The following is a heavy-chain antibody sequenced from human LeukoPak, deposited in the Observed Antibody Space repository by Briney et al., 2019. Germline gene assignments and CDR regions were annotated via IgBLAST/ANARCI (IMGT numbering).Heavy chain of an antibody. CDR2: INHSGST. D-gene: IGHD3-10*01. V-gene: IGHV4-34*01. J-gene: IGHJ6*02. CDR1: GGSFSSYY. Sequence: SETLSLTCAVYGGSFSSYYWSWIRQPPGKGLEWIGEINHSGSTNYNPSPKSRVTISVDTSKNQFSLKLSSVTAADTAVYYCARFPLYYYGSGSPPYYGMDVWGQGTTVTVSS. CDR3: ARFPLYYYGSGSPPYYGMDV.